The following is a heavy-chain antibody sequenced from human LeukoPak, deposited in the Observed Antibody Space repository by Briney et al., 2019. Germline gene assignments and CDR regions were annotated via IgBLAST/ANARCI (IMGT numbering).Heavy chain of an antibody. Sequence: SETLSLTCTVSGGSISSSSYYWGWIRQPPGKGLEWIGSIYYSGSTYYNPSLKSRVTISVDTSKNQFSLKLSSVTAADTAVYYCARLEWELKSYFDYWGQGTLVTVSS. V-gene: IGHV4-39*01. CDR1: GGSISSSSYY. CDR2: IYYSGST. J-gene: IGHJ4*02. CDR3: ARLEWELKSYFDY. D-gene: IGHD1-26*01.